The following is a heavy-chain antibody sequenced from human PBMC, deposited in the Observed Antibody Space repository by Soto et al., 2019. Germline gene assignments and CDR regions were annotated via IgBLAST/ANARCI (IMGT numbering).Heavy chain of an antibody. J-gene: IGHJ5*02. CDR1: GASISGFY. V-gene: IGHV4-4*07. CDR2: IYATGTT. D-gene: IGHD1-1*01. CDR3: VGDGTKTFRDWSAP. Sequence: SETLSLTCTVSGASISGFYWSWIRKSAGKGLEWIGRIYATGTTDYNPSLKSRVMMSVDTSKKQFSLKLRSVTAADTAVYYCVGDGTKTFRDWSAPWGQGFSVTVSS.